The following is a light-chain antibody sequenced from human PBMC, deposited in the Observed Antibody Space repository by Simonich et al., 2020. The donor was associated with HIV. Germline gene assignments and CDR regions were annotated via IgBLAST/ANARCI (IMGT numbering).Light chain of an antibody. CDR3: QQYYSTPLT. Sequence: DIVMTQSPESLAVSLGERATINCKSTQSVLYSSNSKNYLAWYQQKPGQPPKLLIYWASTRDSGVPDRFSGSESGTDFTLTISSLQAEDVAVYYCQQYYSTPLTFGGGTKVEIE. CDR1: QSVLYSSNSKNY. J-gene: IGKJ4*01. CDR2: WAS. V-gene: IGKV4-1*01.